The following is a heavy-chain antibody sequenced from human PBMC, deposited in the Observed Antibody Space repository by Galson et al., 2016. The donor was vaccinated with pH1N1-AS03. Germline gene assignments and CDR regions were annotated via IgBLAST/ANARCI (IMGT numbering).Heavy chain of an antibody. Sequence: SVKVSCKASGYTFTSYYIHWVRQAPGQGREWMGIINPSDGNTNYAQRFQGRVTMTRDTSTSTVYMELSSLRSDDTAVYYCARVSAGLTGYYYAMDVRGQGNTVTVSS. CDR1: GYTFTSYY. V-gene: IGHV1-46*01. D-gene: IGHD4/OR15-4a*01. J-gene: IGHJ6*02. CDR3: ARVSAGLTGYYYAMDV. CDR2: INPSDGNT.